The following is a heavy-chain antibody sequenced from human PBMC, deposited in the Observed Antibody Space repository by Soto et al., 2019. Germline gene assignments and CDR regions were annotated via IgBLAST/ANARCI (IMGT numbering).Heavy chain of an antibody. CDR3: ARGYGRNLDY. CDR1: GGSFSGYY. D-gene: IGHD3-10*01. CDR2: INHSGST. J-gene: IGHJ4*02. V-gene: IGHV4-34*01. Sequence: SETLSLTCAVYGGSFSGYYWSWIRQPPGKGLEWIGEINHSGSTNYNPSLKSRVTISVDTSKNQFSLKLSSVTAADTAVYYCARGYGRNLDYWGQGTLVTVSS.